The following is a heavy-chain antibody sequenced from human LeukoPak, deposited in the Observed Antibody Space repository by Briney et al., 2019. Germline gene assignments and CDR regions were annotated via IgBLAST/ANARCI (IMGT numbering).Heavy chain of an antibody. D-gene: IGHD6-13*01. V-gene: IGHV1-2*06. Sequence: ASVKVSCKASGYTFTGYYMHWVRQAPGQGLEWMGRINPNSGGTNYAQKFQGRVTMTRDTSISTAYMELSRLRSDDTAVYYCARGGIAAAGTIPEDWFDPWGQGTLVTVSS. CDR2: INPNSGGT. CDR1: GYTFTGYY. CDR3: ARGGIAAAGTIPEDWFDP. J-gene: IGHJ5*02.